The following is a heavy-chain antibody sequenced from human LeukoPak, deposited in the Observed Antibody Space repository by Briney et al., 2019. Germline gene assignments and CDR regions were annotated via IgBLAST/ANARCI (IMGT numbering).Heavy chain of an antibody. D-gene: IGHD3-16*01. J-gene: IGHJ4*02. Sequence: SETQSLTCTVSGYSISSGYYWGWIRQPPGKGLEWIGSIYHSGSTYYNPSLKSRVTISVDTSKNQFSLKLSSVTAADTAVYYCARVKNYGQNFDYWGQGTLVTVSS. CDR2: IYHSGST. V-gene: IGHV4-38-2*02. CDR3: ARVKNYGQNFDY. CDR1: GYSISSGYY.